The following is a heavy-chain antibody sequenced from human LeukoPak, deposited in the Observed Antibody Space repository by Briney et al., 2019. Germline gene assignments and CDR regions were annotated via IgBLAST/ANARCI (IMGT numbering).Heavy chain of an antibody. CDR3: ARRVVFGVVRSSYYFDY. V-gene: IGHV4-39*01. CDR1: GGSISSSSYY. D-gene: IGHD3-3*01. Sequence: SETLSLTCTVSGGSISSSSYYWGWIRQPPGKGLEWIGSIYYSGSTYYNPSLKSRVTISVDTSKNQFSLKLSSVTAADTAVYYCARRVVFGVVRSSYYFDYWGQGTLVTVSS. J-gene: IGHJ4*02. CDR2: IYYSGST.